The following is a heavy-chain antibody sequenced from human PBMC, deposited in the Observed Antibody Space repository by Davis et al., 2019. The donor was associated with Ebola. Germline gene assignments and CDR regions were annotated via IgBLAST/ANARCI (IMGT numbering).Heavy chain of an antibody. CDR2: ITGSGGGT. Sequence: GESLKISCAASGFTFSSYGMSWVRQAPGKGLEWVSIITGSGGGTYYADSVKGRFTISRDNSKNTLYLQMNSLRAEDTALYYCAKLAPGCSTTSCYYDYWGQGTLVTVSS. J-gene: IGHJ4*02. CDR1: GFTFSSYG. CDR3: AKLAPGCSTTSCYYDY. D-gene: IGHD2-2*01. V-gene: IGHV3-23*01.